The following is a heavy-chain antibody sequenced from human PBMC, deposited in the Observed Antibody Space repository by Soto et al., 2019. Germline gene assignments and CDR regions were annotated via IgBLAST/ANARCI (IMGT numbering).Heavy chain of an antibody. V-gene: IGHV4-31*03. CDR2: IYYSGNT. D-gene: IGHD6-13*01. CDR3: AILSGSWQSWFAP. CDR1: GGSISSNDFY. J-gene: IGHJ5*02. Sequence: QVQLQESGPGLVKPSQTLSLTCIVSGGSISSNDFYWSWIRQHPGKGLEWIGYIYYSGNTYYNPSLKSRFTILVDPSKNHSSLKGGFVTAADPAVYFWAILSGSWQSWFAPGGQGPLVPFSS.